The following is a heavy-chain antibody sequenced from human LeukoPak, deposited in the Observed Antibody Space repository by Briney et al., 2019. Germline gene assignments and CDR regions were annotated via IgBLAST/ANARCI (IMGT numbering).Heavy chain of an antibody. CDR3: ARDAGWVVVPAAIHTSGFDY. Sequence: ASVKVSCKASGYTFTGYYMHWVRQAPGQGLEWMGWINPNSGGTNYAQKFQGRVTMTRDTSISTAYMGLSRLRSDDTAVYYCARDAGWVVVPAAIHTSGFDYWGQGTLVTVSS. V-gene: IGHV1-2*02. CDR2: INPNSGGT. J-gene: IGHJ4*02. CDR1: GYTFTGYY. D-gene: IGHD2-2*01.